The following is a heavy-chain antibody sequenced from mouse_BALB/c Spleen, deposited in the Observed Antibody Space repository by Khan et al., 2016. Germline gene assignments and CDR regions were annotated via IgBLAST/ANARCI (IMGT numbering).Heavy chain of an antibody. CDR2: IYPSDSYT. J-gene: IGHJ2*01. CDR1: GYTFTSYW. D-gene: IGHD2-4*01. V-gene: IGHV1-69*02. Sequence: QVQLQQPGAELVRPGASVKLSCKASGYTFTSYWINWVKQRPGQGLEWIGNIYPSDSYTNYNQKFKDKATLTVDKSSSTAYMQLSSPTFEDSAVYYCTRGYDFIFDYWGQGTTLTVSS. CDR3: TRGYDFIFDY.